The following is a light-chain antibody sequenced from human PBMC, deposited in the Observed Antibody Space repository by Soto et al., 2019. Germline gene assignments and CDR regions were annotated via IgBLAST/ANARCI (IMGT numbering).Light chain of an antibody. CDR3: QQSYSTPIT. J-gene: IGKJ5*01. CDR2: AAS. Sequence: DIQMTQSPSSLSASVGDRVTITCRASQSISSYLNWYQQKPGKAPKLLIYAASSLQSGVPSRFTRSGSATDFTLTISSLQPEDFETYYCQQSYSTPITLGQGTRLEIK. V-gene: IGKV1-39*01. CDR1: QSISSY.